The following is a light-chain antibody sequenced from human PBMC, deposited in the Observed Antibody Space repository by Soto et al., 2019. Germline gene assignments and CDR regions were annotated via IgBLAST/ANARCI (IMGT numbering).Light chain of an antibody. CDR3: QQYGGSTRT. Sequence: VLTQSPGTLSLPPGERATLPCRASQSVTTQLAWYQQKPGQAPRLIIHGASSRATGVPDRITGSGSGTDFTLSISRLEPEDFAVYYCQQYGGSTRTFGQGTKVDIK. V-gene: IGKV3-20*01. CDR1: QSVTTQ. J-gene: IGKJ1*01. CDR2: GAS.